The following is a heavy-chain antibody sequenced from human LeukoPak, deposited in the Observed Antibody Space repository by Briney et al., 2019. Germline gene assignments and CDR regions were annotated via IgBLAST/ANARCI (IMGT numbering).Heavy chain of an antibody. Sequence: NPSETLSLTCAVSGGSISSSNWWSWVRQPPGKGLEWIGEIYHSGSTNYNPSLKSRVTISIDTSKNQFSLKLSSVTAADTAVYYCARLLSSWYYFDYWGQGTLVTVSS. CDR1: GGSISSSNW. CDR3: ARLLSSWYYFDY. D-gene: IGHD6-13*01. V-gene: IGHV4-4*02. J-gene: IGHJ4*02. CDR2: IYHSGST.